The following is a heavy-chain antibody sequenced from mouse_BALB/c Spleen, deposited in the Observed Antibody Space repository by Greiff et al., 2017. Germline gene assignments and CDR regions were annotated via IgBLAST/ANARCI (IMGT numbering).Heavy chain of an antibody. CDR1: GFTFSDYY. V-gene: IGHV5-4*02. J-gene: IGHJ3*01. D-gene: IGHD4-1*01. CDR3: ARNWDGEFAY. CDR2: ISDGGSYT. Sequence: EVKLMESGGGLVKPGGSLKLSCAASGFTFSDYYMYWVRQTPEKRLEWVATISDGGSYTYYPDSVKGRFTISRDNAKNNLYLQMSSLKSEDTAMYYCARNWDGEFAYWGQGTLVTVSA.